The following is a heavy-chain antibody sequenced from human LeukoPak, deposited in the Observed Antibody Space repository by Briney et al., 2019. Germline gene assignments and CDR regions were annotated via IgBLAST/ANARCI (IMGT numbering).Heavy chain of an antibody. Sequence: PSETLSLTCAVYGGSFSPYYRSWIRQPLGKGLEWIGEINHSGSTNYSPSLKSRVTISVDTSKNQFSLKLNSVTAADTAVYYCARGPLGVVSPAMLGYYYMDVWDKGATVTVSS. J-gene: IGHJ6*03. V-gene: IGHV4-34*01. CDR1: GGSFSPYY. D-gene: IGHD2-2*01. CDR2: INHSGST. CDR3: ARGPLGVVSPAMLGYYYMDV.